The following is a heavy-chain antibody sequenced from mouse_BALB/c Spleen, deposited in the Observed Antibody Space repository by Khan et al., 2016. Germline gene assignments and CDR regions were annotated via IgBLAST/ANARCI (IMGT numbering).Heavy chain of an antibody. V-gene: IGHV3-2*02. CDR2: ISYSGST. J-gene: IGHJ3*01. CDR3: ASRGFRRGTWFAY. Sequence: VQLKESGPGLVKPSQSLSLTCTVTGYSITSDYAWNWIRQLPGNKLEWMGYISYSGSTSYNPSLQSRTSITRDTSKNQFFLQLNSVTTEDTATYNCASRGFRRGTWFAYWWQGTLVTVSA. CDR1: GYSITSDYA.